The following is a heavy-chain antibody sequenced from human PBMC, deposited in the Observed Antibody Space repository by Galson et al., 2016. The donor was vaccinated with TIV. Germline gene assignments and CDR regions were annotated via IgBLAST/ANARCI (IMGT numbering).Heavy chain of an antibody. CDR3: AKDRNTAMDTYHYYYGMDV. V-gene: IGHV1-69*13. CDR1: GDTFSSYP. D-gene: IGHD5-18*01. J-gene: IGHJ6*02. CDR2: FIPLFGTA. Sequence: SVKVSCKASGDTFSSYPFNWVRQAPGQGLEWVGGFIPLFGTANYAQKFQGRVTISADESTSTLYMEVRSLRSEDTAAYYCAKDRNTAMDTYHYYYGMDVWGQGTTVIVSS.